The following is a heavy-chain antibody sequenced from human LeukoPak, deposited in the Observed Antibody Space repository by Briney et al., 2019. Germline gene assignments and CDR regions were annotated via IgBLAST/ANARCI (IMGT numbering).Heavy chain of an antibody. J-gene: IGHJ4*02. D-gene: IGHD6-13*01. Sequence: PGGSLRLSCAASGFTFTSHWMHWVRQGPGKGLVCVSHIDNDGSSATYADSVKGRFTISRDNAKNTLYLQMNSLRAEDTAVYYCARDISSWYYFDYWGQGTLVTVSS. V-gene: IGHV3-74*01. CDR2: IDNDGSSA. CDR3: ARDISSWYYFDY. CDR1: GFTFTSHW.